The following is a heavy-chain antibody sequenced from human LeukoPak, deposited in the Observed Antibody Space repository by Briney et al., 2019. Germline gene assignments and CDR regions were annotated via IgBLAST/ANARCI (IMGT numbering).Heavy chain of an antibody. CDR1: GGTFTSYA. J-gene: IGHJ4*02. CDR3: ARDQDGYNWAPDY. CDR2: IIPIFVTA. Sequence: SVKVSCKASGGTFTSYAISWVRQAPGQGLEWMGGIIPIFVTANYAQKFQGRVTITADESTSTAYMELSSLRSEDAAVYYCARDQDGYNWAPDYWGQGTLVTVSS. V-gene: IGHV1-69*13. D-gene: IGHD5-24*01.